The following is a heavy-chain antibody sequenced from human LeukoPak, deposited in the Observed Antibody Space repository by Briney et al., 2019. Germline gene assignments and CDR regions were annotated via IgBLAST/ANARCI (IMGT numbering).Heavy chain of an antibody. D-gene: IGHD3-10*01. CDR2: IYSSGGT. CDR3: ATFYGSGKGGAFDI. J-gene: IGHJ3*02. CDR1: GFTFNNFA. V-gene: IGHV3-23*05. Sequence: PGGSLRLSCAASGFTFNNFAMSWVRQAPGKGLEWVSVIYSSGGTSYADSVKGRFTISRDNSKNTLSLQMNSLRAEDTAVYYCATFYGSGKGGAFDIWGQGTMVTVSS.